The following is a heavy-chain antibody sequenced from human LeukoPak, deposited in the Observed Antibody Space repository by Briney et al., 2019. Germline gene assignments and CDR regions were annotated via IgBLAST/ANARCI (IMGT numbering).Heavy chain of an antibody. Sequence: NTSETLSLTCTVSGGSISTSNYYWGWIRQPPGKGLEWIGNIFYSGSAYYSPSLRSRVTISLDTSRNQFSLKLNSVTAADTAVYYCAKEGLWFGELPDASDIWGQGTMVTVSS. CDR2: IFYSGSA. V-gene: IGHV4-39*07. J-gene: IGHJ3*02. D-gene: IGHD3-10*01. CDR1: GGSISTSNYY. CDR3: AKEGLWFGELPDASDI.